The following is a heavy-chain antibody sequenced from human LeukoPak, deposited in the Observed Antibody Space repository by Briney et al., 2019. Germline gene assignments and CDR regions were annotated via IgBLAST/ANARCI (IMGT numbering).Heavy chain of an antibody. CDR2: IYYSGST. CDR3: ARDGSSSEGFDC. CDR1: GGSISSSSYY. J-gene: IGHJ4*02. V-gene: IGHV4-39*07. D-gene: IGHD6-6*01. Sequence: SETLSLTCTVSGGSISSSSYYWGWIRQPPGKGLEWIGSIYYSGSTYYNPSLKSRLTISLDTSKNQFSLKLSSVTAADTAVYYCARDGSSSEGFDCWGRGTLVTVSS.